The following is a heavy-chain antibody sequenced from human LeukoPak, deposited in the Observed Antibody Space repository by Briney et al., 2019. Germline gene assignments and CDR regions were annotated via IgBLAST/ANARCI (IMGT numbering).Heavy chain of an antibody. V-gene: IGHV4-39*01. D-gene: IGHD6-19*01. CDR1: GGSISSTSYY. Sequence: SETLSLTCTVSGGSISSTSYYWGWIRQPPGKGLEWIGSIYYSGTIYYTPSLKSRVTISVDTSKNQFSLKLSSVTAADSAVYYCARLRAVAGNWGQGTLVTVSS. CDR3: ARLRAVAGN. CDR2: IYYSGTI. J-gene: IGHJ4*02.